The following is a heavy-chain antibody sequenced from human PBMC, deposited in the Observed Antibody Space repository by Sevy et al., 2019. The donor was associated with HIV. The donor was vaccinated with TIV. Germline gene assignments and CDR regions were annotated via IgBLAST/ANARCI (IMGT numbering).Heavy chain of an antibody. J-gene: IGHJ4*02. D-gene: IGHD3-22*01. CDR2: MYHSGSS. V-gene: IGHV4-59*11. Sequence: SETLSLTCIVSGGSISSHHYWSWVRQPPGKGLEWIGYMYHSGSSNYNPSLKSRVTISVDTSKSQVSLQLSSVTAADTAVYYCARGGYYHDLHYWGQGTLVTVSS. CDR3: ARGGYYHDLHY. CDR1: GGSISSHHY.